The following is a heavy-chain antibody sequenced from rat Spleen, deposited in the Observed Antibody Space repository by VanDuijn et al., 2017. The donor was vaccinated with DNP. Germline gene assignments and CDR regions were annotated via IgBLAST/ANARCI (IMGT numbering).Heavy chain of an antibody. J-gene: IGHJ2*01. CDR3: ASTVVALFDY. D-gene: IGHD1-1*01. CDR1: GFTFSSFP. CDR2: ISTSDSRT. V-gene: IGHV5-46*01. Sequence: EVQLVESGGGLVQPGRSMKLSCAASGFTFSSFPMAWVRQAPTKGLEWVATISTSDSRTYYPDSVKGRFTISRDNAKSNLYLQMNSLKSEDTATYYCASTVVALFDYWGQGVMVTVSS.